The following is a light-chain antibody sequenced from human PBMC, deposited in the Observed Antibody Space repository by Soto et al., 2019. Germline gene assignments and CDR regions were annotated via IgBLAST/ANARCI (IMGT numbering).Light chain of an antibody. CDR3: CSYAGSSTFKVV. J-gene: IGLJ2*01. CDR2: EGS. Sequence: QSVLTQPASVSGSPGQSITISCTGTSSDVRSYNLVSWYQQHPGKAPKLMIYEGSKRPSGVSNRFSGSKSGNTASLTISGLQAEDEADYYCCSYAGSSTFKVVFGGGTKLTVL. V-gene: IGLV2-23*03. CDR1: SSDVRSYNL.